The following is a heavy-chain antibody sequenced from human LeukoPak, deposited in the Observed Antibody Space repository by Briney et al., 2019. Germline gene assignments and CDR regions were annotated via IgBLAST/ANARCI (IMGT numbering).Heavy chain of an antibody. D-gene: IGHD5-18*01. V-gene: IGHV4-39*01. Sequence: SETLSLTCTVSGGSISSSSYYWGWIRQPPGKGLEWIGSIYYSGSTYYNPSLKSRVTISVDTSKNQFSLKLSSVTAADTAVYYCARQVELWSHFDYWGQGTLVTVSS. J-gene: IGHJ4*02. CDR2: IYYSGST. CDR1: GGSISSSSYY. CDR3: ARQVELWSHFDY.